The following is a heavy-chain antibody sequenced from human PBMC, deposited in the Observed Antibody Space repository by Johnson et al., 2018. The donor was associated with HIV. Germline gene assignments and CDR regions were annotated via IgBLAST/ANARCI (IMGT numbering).Heavy chain of an antibody. CDR3: AKDSHPRYYYDSSGYYPDAFDI. CDR2: IWYDGSNK. D-gene: IGHD3-22*01. J-gene: IGHJ3*02. Sequence: QVLLVESGGGVVQPGRSLRLSCAASGFTFSSYGMHWVRQAPGKGLECVAVIWYDGSNKYYADSVKGRFTISRDNSKNTLYLQMNSLRAEDTAVYYCAKDSHPRYYYDSSGYYPDAFDIWGQGTMVTVSS. CDR1: GFTFSSYG. V-gene: IGHV3-33*06.